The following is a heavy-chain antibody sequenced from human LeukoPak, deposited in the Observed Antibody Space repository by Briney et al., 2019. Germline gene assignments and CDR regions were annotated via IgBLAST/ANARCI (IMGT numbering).Heavy chain of an antibody. V-gene: IGHV3-48*01. D-gene: IGHD3-10*01. CDR1: GFTFSSYW. CDR3: ARPSYYAAFDI. CDR2: ISSSSSTI. Sequence: GGSLRLSCAVSGFTFSSYWMSWVRQAPGKGLEWVSYISSSSSTIYYADSVKGRFTISGDNAKNSLYLQMNSLRAEDTAVYYCARPSYYAAFDIWGQGTMVTVSS. J-gene: IGHJ3*02.